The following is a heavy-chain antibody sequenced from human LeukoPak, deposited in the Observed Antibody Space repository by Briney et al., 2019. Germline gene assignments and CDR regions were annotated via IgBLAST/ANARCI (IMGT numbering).Heavy chain of an antibody. CDR1: GYTFTKYY. CDR3: ARGSGWNQQYDAFDI. Sequence: GASVKVSCKASGYTFTKYYIHWARQAPGQRPEWMGLINPGGDNTNYAQNFQGRVTMTRDMSTSTVYMELSSLRSEDTAVYYCARGSGWNQQYDAFDIWGQGTMVTVSS. J-gene: IGHJ3*02. CDR2: INPGGDNT. V-gene: IGHV1-46*01. D-gene: IGHD6-19*01.